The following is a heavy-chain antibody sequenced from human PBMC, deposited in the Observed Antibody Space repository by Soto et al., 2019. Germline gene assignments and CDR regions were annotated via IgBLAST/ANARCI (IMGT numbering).Heavy chain of an antibody. J-gene: IGHJ4*02. Sequence: GGSLRLSCAASGFTFDDYAMHWVRQAPGKGLEWVSGISWNSGSIGYADSVKGRFTISRDNAKNSLYLQMNSLRAEDTALYYCAKDIMDDYGDYAFDYWGQGTLVTVSS. CDR3: AKDIMDDYGDYAFDY. CDR2: ISWNSGSI. CDR1: GFTFDDYA. D-gene: IGHD4-17*01. V-gene: IGHV3-9*01.